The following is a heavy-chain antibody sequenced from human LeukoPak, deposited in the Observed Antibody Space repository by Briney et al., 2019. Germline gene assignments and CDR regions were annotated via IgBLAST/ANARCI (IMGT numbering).Heavy chain of an antibody. CDR2: IWYDGSNK. CDR1: GFSFSNYG. V-gene: IGHV3-33*01. CDR3: ARSNNGGWGYCDY. D-gene: IGHD3-16*01. J-gene: IGHJ4*02. Sequence: GSLRLSLAASGFSFSNYGMHRVRQAPGKGLEGVAVIWYDGSNKYYADSVKGRFTISRDNSKNTLYVQMSSLRAEDTAVYYCARSNNGGWGYCDYWGQGSLVTVSS.